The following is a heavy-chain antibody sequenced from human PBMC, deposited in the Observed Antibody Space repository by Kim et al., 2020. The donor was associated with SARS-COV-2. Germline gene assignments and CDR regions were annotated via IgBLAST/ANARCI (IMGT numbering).Heavy chain of an antibody. CDR1: GGSFSGYY. CDR3: ARGIRYYGSGSYYKSYYYHGMDV. J-gene: IGHJ6*02. CDR2: INHSGST. V-gene: IGHV4-34*01. D-gene: IGHD3-10*01. Sequence: SETLSLTCAVYGGSFSGYYWSWIRQPPGKGLEWIGEINHSGSTNYNPSLKSRVTISVDTSKNQFSLKLSSVTAADTAVYYCARGIRYYGSGSYYKSYYYHGMDVWGQGTTVTVSS.